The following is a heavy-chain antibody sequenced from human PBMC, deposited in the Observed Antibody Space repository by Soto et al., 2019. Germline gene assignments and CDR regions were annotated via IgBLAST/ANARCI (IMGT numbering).Heavy chain of an antibody. Sequence: SAVKLSCKASGGTFSSYAISWVRQAPGQGLEWMGGIIPIFGTANYAQKFQGRVTITADESTSTAYMELSSLRSEDTAVYYCARAVEFHSSSWPPHVFAIWGQRTMVTGSS. J-gene: IGHJ3*02. CDR2: IIPIFGTA. CDR3: ARAVEFHSSSWPPHVFAI. V-gene: IGHV1-69*13. D-gene: IGHD6-13*01. CDR1: GGTFSSYA.